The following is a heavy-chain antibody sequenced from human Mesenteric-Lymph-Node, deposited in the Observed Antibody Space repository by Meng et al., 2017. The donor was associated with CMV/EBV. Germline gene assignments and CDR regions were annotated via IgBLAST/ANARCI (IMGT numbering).Heavy chain of an antibody. CDR3: ARDGDYGDYTYYYYYGMDV. V-gene: IGHV3-48*04. CDR2: ISSSGTI. CDR1: GFTFSSYS. Sequence: GESLKISCAASGFTFSSYSMNWVRQAPGKGLEWVSYISSSGTIYYADSVKGRFTISRDNAKNSLYLQMNSLRAEDSAVYYCARDGDYGDYTYYYYYGMDVWGQGTTVTVSS. D-gene: IGHD4-17*01. J-gene: IGHJ6*02.